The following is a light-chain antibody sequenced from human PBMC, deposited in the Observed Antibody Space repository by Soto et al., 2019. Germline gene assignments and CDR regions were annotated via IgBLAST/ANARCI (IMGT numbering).Light chain of an antibody. CDR3: QQYGTPLFT. V-gene: IGKV3-20*01. CDR1: QSVSNSY. Sequence: EIVLTQSPGTLSLSPGESATLSCRASQSVSNSYLAWYQQKPGQAPRLLIYGASSRATAIPDRFSGSGSGTDFTLTISSLEPEDFAVYYCQQYGTPLFTFGPGTKVDIK. CDR2: GAS. J-gene: IGKJ3*01.